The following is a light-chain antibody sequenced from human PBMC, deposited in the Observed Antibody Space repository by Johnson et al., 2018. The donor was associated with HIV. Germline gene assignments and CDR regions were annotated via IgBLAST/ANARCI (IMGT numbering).Light chain of an antibody. CDR2: ENN. J-gene: IGLJ1*01. V-gene: IGLV1-51*01. CDR3: GTWDSSLSAGEV. CDR1: SSNIGNNY. Sequence: QSVLTQPPSVSAAPGQKVTISCSGSSSNIGNNYVSWYQQLPGTAPKLLIYENNKRPSGIPDRFSGSKSGPSATLGITGLPTGDEADYYCGTWDSSLSAGEVFGTGTKVTGL.